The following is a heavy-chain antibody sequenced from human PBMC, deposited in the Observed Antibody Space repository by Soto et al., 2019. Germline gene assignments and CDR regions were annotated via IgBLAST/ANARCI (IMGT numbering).Heavy chain of an antibody. V-gene: IGHV4-34*01. CDR2: INHSGST. J-gene: IGHJ4*02. CDR1: GGSFSGYY. Sequence: SETLSLTCAVYGGSFSGYYWSWIRQPPGKGLEWIGEINHSGSTNYNPSLKSRVTISVDTSKNQFSLKLSSVTAADTAVYYCASITMVRGVIHRDYWGQGTLVTVSS. CDR3: ASITMVRGVIHRDY. D-gene: IGHD3-10*01.